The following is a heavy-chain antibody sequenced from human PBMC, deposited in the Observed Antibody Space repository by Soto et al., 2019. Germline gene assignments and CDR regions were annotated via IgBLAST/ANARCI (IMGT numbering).Heavy chain of an antibody. J-gene: IGHJ5*02. CDR3: ARLFGPAQFDA. CDR2: IKQDGSEK. V-gene: IGHV3-7*01. D-gene: IGHD3-16*01. CDR1: GFTFSSYW. Sequence: EVQLVESGGGLVQPGGSLRLSCAASGFTFSSYWMSWVRQAPGKGLEWVADIKQDGSEKNYMDFMKGRFTISRDNAENSLYLQMSSLRAEDTAVYYCARLFGPAQFDAWGQGTLVTVSS.